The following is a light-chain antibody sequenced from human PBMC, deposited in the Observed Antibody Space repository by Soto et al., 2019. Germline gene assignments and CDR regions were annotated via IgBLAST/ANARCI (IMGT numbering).Light chain of an antibody. CDR2: AAS. J-gene: IGKJ1*01. Sequence: IPLTQSQSSLSAAVGERVDISCRASHGISNYLGWYQQKPGKAPKLLIYAASTLQTGVPSRFSGGGSGTDVTLTTSSLQPEDVATYYWQQSYSTPRTCGQGTKVDIK. CDR3: QQSYSTPRT. V-gene: IGKV1-39*01. CDR1: HGISNY.